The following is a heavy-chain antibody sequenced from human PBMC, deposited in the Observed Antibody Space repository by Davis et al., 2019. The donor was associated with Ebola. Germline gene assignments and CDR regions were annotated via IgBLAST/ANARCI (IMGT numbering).Heavy chain of an antibody. CDR2: MYYSGST. CDR1: GGSINNYY. CDR3: ARVASYGDYFDY. Sequence: SETLSLTCTVSGGSINNYYWSWIRQPPGKGLEWIGYMYYSGSTYYNPSLKSRVTISGDTSKNQFSLKLSSVTAADTAVYYCARVASYGDYFDYWGLGTLVTVSS. J-gene: IGHJ4*02. V-gene: IGHV4-59*12. D-gene: IGHD4-17*01.